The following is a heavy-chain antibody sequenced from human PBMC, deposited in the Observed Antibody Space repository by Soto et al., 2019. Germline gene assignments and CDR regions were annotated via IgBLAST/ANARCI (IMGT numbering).Heavy chain of an antibody. CDR3: AKLSCTSSTCYFPGWFDP. V-gene: IGHV4-31*03. D-gene: IGHD2-2*01. CDR1: GDSISGGASF. CDR2: VYYSGSS. J-gene: IGHJ5*02. Sequence: QVQLQESGPGLVKPSETLSLTCTVSGDSISGGASFWSWIRQPPGKGLEWIANVYYSGSSYYNPSLKRRLTRSVDTTKNQFSLQLKSMTAADTAVYYCAKLSCTSSTCYFPGWFDPWGQGTLVTVSS.